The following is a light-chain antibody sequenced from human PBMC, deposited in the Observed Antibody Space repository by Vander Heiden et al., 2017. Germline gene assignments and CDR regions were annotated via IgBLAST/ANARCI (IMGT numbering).Light chain of an antibody. V-gene: IGLV3-21*04. CDR2: YDS. J-gene: IGLJ3*02. Sequence: SSVLPQPLSVSVAPGAPARIICGGGNIGIKTVHWYQQKPGQAPVVVIYYDSDRPSGIPERFSGSNSGNTATLTISRVEAGDEADYYCQVWDSSSNHQVFGGGTKLTVL. CDR3: QVWDSSSNHQV. CDR1: NIGIKT.